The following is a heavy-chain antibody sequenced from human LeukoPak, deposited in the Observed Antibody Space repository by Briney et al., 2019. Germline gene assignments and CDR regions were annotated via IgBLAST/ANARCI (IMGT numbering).Heavy chain of an antibody. V-gene: IGHV1-3*01. CDR2: MNVGNGNT. CDR1: GYTFTSYA. D-gene: IGHD3-10*01. Sequence: GASVKVSCKASGYTFTSYALHWVRQAPGQGLEWMGWMNVGNGNTKYSQKFQGRVTITRDTSASTAYMELSSLRSEDTAVYYCARVYYYGSGVTYNWFDPWGQGTLVTVSS. CDR3: ARVYYYGSGVTYNWFDP. J-gene: IGHJ5*02.